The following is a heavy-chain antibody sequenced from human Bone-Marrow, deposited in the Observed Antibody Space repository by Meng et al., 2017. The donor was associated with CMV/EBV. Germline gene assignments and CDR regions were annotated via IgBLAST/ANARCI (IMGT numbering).Heavy chain of an antibody. D-gene: IGHD2-2*01. Sequence: ASVKVSCMASGYTFTRYYMHWVRQAPGQGLEWMGWINPNSGGTNYAQKFQGRVTMTRDTSISTAYMELSRLRSDDTAVYYCARDPLPIVVVPDAFYASNWFDPWGQGTLVTVSS. CDR3: ARDPLPIVVVPDAFYASNWFDP. CDR1: GYTFTRYY. CDR2: INPNSGGT. J-gene: IGHJ5*02. V-gene: IGHV1-2*02.